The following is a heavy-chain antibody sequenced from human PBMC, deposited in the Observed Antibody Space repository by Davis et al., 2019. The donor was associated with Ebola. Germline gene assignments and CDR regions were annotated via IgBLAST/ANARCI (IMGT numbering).Heavy chain of an antibody. CDR3: AKDLFGFSANDY. V-gene: IGHV3-23*01. CDR1: GFTFSSYA. D-gene: IGHD3-3*02. Sequence: GGSLRLSCAASGFTFSSYAMSWVRQAPGKGLEWVSSVSHTGGSTYYADFVKGRFTISRDNSKDTLSLQLNSLRAEDTAVYYCAKDLFGFSANDYWGQGTLVTVSS. CDR2: VSHTGGST. J-gene: IGHJ4*02.